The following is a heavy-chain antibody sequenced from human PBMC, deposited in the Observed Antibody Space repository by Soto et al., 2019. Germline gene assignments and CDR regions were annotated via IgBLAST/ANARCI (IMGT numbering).Heavy chain of an antibody. CDR2: IYLDDDK. D-gene: IGHD6-19*01. Sequence: QITLKESGPTLVKPTQTLTLTCTFSGFSLSSNRVAVGWIRQPPGKALEWLELIYLDDDKRYSPFLKSRLTIAKDTSKNQVVLTMTNMDPVDTATYYSALSVVAGLGYYFDYWGQGTLGTVSS. CDR1: GFSLSSNRVA. J-gene: IGHJ4*02. CDR3: ALSVVAGLGYYFDY. V-gene: IGHV2-5*02.